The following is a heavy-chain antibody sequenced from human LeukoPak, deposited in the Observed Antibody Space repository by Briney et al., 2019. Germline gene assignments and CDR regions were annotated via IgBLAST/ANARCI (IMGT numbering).Heavy chain of an antibody. CDR2: ISSSGTTI. Sequence: GGSLRLSCAASGFTFSGYEMSWVRQAPGKGLEWVSYISSSGTTIYYTDSVKGRFTISRDNAKNSLYLQMNSLRAEDTAVYYCARKVVGMDVWGQGTTVIVSS. CDR1: GFTFSGYE. J-gene: IGHJ6*02. CDR3: ARKVVGMDV. V-gene: IGHV3-48*03.